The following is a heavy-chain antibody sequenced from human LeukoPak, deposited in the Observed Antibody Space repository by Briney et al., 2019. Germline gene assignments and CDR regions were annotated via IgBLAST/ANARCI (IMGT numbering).Heavy chain of an antibody. Sequence: GGSLRLSCAASGFTFSSYSMNWVRQAPGKGLEWVSYISSSSSTIYYADSAKGRFTISRDNAKNSLYLQMNSLRAEDTAVYYCARAGLNYYDSSGYYYGVFDYWGQGTLVTVSS. CDR3: ARAGLNYYDSSGYYYGVFDY. D-gene: IGHD3-22*01. J-gene: IGHJ4*02. CDR1: GFTFSSYS. V-gene: IGHV3-48*04. CDR2: ISSSSSTI.